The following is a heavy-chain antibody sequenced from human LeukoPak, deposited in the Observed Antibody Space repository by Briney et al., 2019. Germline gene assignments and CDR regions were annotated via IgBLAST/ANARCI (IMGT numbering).Heavy chain of an antibody. CDR3: VRDHYWAFDS. Sequence: SGGSLRLSREASGFIFSSFSMNWVRQAPGKGLEWIAYIRGRSTDILYADSAKGRFTISRDDAKSSLFLQMGSLRTEDTAVYYCVRDHYWAFDSWGQGTLVTVSS. CDR2: IRGRSTDI. V-gene: IGHV3-21*05. CDR1: GFIFSSFS. D-gene: IGHD2-8*02. J-gene: IGHJ4*02.